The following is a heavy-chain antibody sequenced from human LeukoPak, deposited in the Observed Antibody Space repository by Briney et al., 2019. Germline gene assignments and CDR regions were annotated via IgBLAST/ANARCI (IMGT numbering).Heavy chain of an antibody. CDR2: IYYSGST. Sequence: SETLSLTCTVSGGSISSYYWSWIRQPPGKGLEWIGYIYYSGSTNYNPSLKSRVTISVDTSKNQFSLKLSSVTAADTAVYYCARLRSYYYDSSGYYYVGGGSASYYYGMDVWGQGTTVTVSS. V-gene: IGHV4-59*08. J-gene: IGHJ6*02. D-gene: IGHD3-22*01. CDR1: GGSISSYY. CDR3: ARLRSYYYDSSGYYYVGGGSASYYYGMDV.